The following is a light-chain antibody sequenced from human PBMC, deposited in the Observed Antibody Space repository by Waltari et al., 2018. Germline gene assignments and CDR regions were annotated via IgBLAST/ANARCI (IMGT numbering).Light chain of an antibody. V-gene: IGLV3-19*01. J-gene: IGLJ2*01. CDR1: SLRSYY. CDR2: DKN. Sequence: SSELTQDPAVSVAMGQTVRITCQGDSLRSYYASWYQQRPGQAPILVIYDKNNRPSGAPDRFVGSSSHNTGSLTITGAQAEAEASYYCHSRDASGVAGSFGGGTKLTVL. CDR3: HSRDASGVAGS.